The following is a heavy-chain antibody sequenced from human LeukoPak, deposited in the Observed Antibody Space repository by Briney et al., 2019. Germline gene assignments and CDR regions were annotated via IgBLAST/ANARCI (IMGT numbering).Heavy chain of an antibody. J-gene: IGHJ3*02. Sequence: PGRSLRLSCAASGFTFSSYGMHLVRQAPGKGLKWVEVIWYDGSNKYYADSVKGRFTISRDNSKNTLYLQMNSLRAEDTAVYYCARDGVENYDYVWGSYRRDAFDIWGQGTMVTVSS. D-gene: IGHD3-16*02. CDR2: IWYDGSNK. CDR3: ARDGVENYDYVWGSYRRDAFDI. CDR1: GFTFSSYG. V-gene: IGHV3-33*01.